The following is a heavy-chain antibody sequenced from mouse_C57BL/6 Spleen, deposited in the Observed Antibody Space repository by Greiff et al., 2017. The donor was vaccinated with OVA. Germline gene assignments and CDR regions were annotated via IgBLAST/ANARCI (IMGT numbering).Heavy chain of an antibody. CDR2: ISDGGSYT. J-gene: IGHJ3*01. CDR3: ARANYRNTWFAY. V-gene: IGHV5-4*03. Sequence: EVKLMESGGGLVKPGGSLKLSCAASGFTFSSYAMSWVRQTPEQGLEWVATISDGGSYTYYTDNVKGRFTISTDNAKNTLYLHMSHLKSEDTALYYRARANYRNTWFAYWGQGTLGTGSA. D-gene: IGHD2-5*01. CDR1: GFTFSSYA.